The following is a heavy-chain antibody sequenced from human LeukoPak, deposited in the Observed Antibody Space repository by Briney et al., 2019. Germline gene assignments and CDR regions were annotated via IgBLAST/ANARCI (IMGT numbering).Heavy chain of an antibody. CDR2: IGISSNKI. Sequence: GGSLRLSCAASGFTLRSYTMNWVRQAPGKGLEWVSSIGISSNKIYYADSVKGRFIISRDNAKNSVYLQMNSLRAEDTAVYYCARDYKGLSEYWGQGTLVTVSS. J-gene: IGHJ4*02. CDR1: GFTLRSYT. D-gene: IGHD1-1*01. CDR3: ARDYKGLSEY. V-gene: IGHV3-21*01.